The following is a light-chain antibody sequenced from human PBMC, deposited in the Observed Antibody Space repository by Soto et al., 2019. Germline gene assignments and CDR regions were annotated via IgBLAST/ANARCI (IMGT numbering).Light chain of an antibody. Sequence: QSALTQPASVSGSPGQSITISCTGTSSDVGTYNYVSWYQHHPGKAPKLIIYEVSNRPSGVYNRFSGSKSGSTASLTISGLQAEDEADYHCTSYTRDTALVFGNGTKSPS. J-gene: IGLJ1*01. V-gene: IGLV2-14*01. CDR3: TSYTRDTALV. CDR1: SSDVGTYNY. CDR2: EVS.